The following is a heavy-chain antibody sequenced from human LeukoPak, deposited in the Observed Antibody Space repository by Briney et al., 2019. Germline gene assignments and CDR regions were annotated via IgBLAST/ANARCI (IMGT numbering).Heavy chain of an antibody. V-gene: IGHV1-69*05. CDR1: GGTFSSYA. D-gene: IGHD6-13*01. Sequence: SVKVSCKASGGTFSSYAISWVRQAPGQGLEWMGRIIPIFGTANYAQKFQGRVTITTDESTSTAYMELSSLRSEDTAVYYCARDTVARGWFQKRIAAGENCFDPWGQGTLVTVSS. J-gene: IGHJ5*02. CDR2: IIPIFGTA. CDR3: ARDTVARGWFQKRIAAGENCFDP.